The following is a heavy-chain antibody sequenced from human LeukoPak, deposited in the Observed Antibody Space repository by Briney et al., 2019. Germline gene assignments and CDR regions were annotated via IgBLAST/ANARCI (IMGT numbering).Heavy chain of an antibody. J-gene: IGHJ4*02. V-gene: IGHV3-64D*06. CDR1: GFTFSSYA. CDR3: VKDHGKYQLLWGAFDY. Sequence: GGSLRLSCSASGFTFSSYAMHWVRQAPGKGLEYVSAISSNGGSTYYADSVKGGFTISRDNSKNTLYLQMSSLRAEDTAVYYCVKDHGKYQLLWGAFDYWGQGTLVTVSS. D-gene: IGHD2-2*01. CDR2: ISSNGGST.